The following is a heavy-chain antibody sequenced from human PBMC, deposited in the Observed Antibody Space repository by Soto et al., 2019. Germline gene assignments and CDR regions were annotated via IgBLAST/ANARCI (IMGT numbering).Heavy chain of an antibody. V-gene: IGHV3-30*18. CDR3: AKVFRGAAFDY. CDR1: GFTFSSYG. D-gene: IGHD3-10*01. CDR2: ISYDGSNK. Sequence: QVQLVESGGGVVQPGRSLRLSCAASGFTFSSYGMHWVRQAPGKGLEWVAVISYDGSNKYYADSVKGRFTISRDNSKNTLYLQMNSLRAEDTAVYYCAKVFRGAAFDYWGQGTLVTVSS. J-gene: IGHJ4*02.